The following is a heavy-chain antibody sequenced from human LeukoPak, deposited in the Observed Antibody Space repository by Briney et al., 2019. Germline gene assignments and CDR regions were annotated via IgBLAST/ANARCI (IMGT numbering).Heavy chain of an antibody. CDR1: GFTFSSYS. Sequence: GGSLRLSCAASGFTFSSYSMNWVRQAPGKGLEWVSSISSSSSYIYYADSVKGRFTISRDNAKNSLYLQMNSLRAEDTAVYYCARAPASNVDPNWYFDLWGRGTLVTVSS. D-gene: IGHD3/OR15-3a*01. J-gene: IGHJ2*01. CDR2: ISSSSSYI. CDR3: ARAPASNVDPNWYFDL. V-gene: IGHV3-21*01.